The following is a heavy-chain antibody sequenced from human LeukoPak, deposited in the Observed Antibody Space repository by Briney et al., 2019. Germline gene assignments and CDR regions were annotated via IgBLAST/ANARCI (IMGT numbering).Heavy chain of an antibody. CDR2: ASGSGGST. CDR3: AKGGPLQWLRFDY. D-gene: IGHD5-12*01. V-gene: IGHV3-23*01. J-gene: IGHJ4*02. Sequence: PGGSLRLSCAASAFTFSIFAMRWVRQVPGEGLEWVSAASGSGGSTYYADSVEGRFTISRDNSKNTLYLQMNSLRAEDTARYFCAKGGPLQWLRFDYGGQGTLVTVSS. CDR1: AFTFSIFA.